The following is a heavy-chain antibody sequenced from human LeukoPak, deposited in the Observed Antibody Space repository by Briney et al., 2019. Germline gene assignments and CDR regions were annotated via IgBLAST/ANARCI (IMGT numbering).Heavy chain of an antibody. D-gene: IGHD1-7*01. Sequence: GGSLRLSCAASGLTFSSYSMNWVRQAPGKGLEWVSSISSSSSYIYYADSVKGRFTISRDNAKNSLYLQMNSLRAEDTAVYYCARGELGLFDYWGQGTLVTVSS. CDR3: ARGELGLFDY. CDR1: GLTFSSYS. V-gene: IGHV3-21*01. CDR2: ISSSSSYI. J-gene: IGHJ4*02.